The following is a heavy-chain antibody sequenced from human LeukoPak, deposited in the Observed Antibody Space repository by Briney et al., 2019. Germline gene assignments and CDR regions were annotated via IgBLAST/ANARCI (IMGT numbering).Heavy chain of an antibody. Sequence: GGSLRLSCEASGFSFSSYGMHWVRQAPGKGLEWVAFIRYDGSNKYYADSVKGRFTISRDNSKNTLYLQMNSLRAEDTAVYYCAKLKVRGTMGFDPWGQGTLVTVSS. J-gene: IGHJ5*02. CDR3: AKLKVRGTMGFDP. D-gene: IGHD3-10*01. V-gene: IGHV3-30*02. CDR1: GFSFSSYG. CDR2: IRYDGSNK.